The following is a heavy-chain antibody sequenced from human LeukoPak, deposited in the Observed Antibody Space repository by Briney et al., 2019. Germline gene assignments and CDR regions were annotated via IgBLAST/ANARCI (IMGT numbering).Heavy chain of an antibody. J-gene: IGHJ4*02. Sequence: KTGGSLRLSCAASGSTFSSYSMNWVRQAPGKGLEWVSSISSSSTYIYYADSVKGRFTISRDNAKNSLYLQMNSLRAEDTAVYYCARDPYSGLFDYWGQGTLVTVSS. CDR3: ARDPYSGLFDY. CDR1: GSTFSSYS. D-gene: IGHD4-11*01. V-gene: IGHV3-21*01. CDR2: ISSSSTYI.